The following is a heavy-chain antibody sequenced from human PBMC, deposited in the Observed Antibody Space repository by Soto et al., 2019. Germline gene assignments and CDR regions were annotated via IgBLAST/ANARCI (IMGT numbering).Heavy chain of an antibody. D-gene: IGHD2-2*01. CDR1: GGSISSGGYY. CDR2: IYYSGST. V-gene: IGHV4-31*03. CDR3: ARDRIVVVPAAIGGSYGMDV. Sequence: SETLSLTCTVSGGSISSGGYYWSWIRQHPGKGLEWIGYIYYSGSTYYNPSLKSRVTISVDTSKNQFSLKLSSVTAADTAVYYCARDRIVVVPAAIGGSYGMDVWGQGTTVTVSS. J-gene: IGHJ6*02.